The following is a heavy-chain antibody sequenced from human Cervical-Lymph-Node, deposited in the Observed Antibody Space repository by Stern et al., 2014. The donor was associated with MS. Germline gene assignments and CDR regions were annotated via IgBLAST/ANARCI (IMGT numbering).Heavy chain of an antibody. J-gene: IGHJ3*02. V-gene: IGHV1-46*03. CDR2: INPSGGFT. CDR3: ASARNTAFDI. Sequence: QDQLVQSGAEVKKPGASVQVSCKASVYTLSYFFMHWIRQAPGQGLEWMGVINPSGGFTTYAQRFQGRFTMTRDTSTSTVFMKLSSLTSEDTAVYYCASARNTAFDIWGQGTSVIVSS. CDR1: VYTLSYFF.